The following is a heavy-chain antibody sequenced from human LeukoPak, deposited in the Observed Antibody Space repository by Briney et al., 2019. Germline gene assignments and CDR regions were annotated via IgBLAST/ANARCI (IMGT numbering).Heavy chain of an antibody. Sequence: PGGSLRLSCVAISSHAMSWVRQAPGKGLEWVSTISGSGGRTYYADSVKGRFTISRDNSKNTLYLQMNSLRAEDTAVYYCANSRLVVTAIDYWGQGTLVTVSS. V-gene: IGHV3-23*01. CDR1: SSHA. D-gene: IGHD2-21*02. CDR3: ANSRLVVTAIDY. CDR2: ISGSGGRT. J-gene: IGHJ4*02.